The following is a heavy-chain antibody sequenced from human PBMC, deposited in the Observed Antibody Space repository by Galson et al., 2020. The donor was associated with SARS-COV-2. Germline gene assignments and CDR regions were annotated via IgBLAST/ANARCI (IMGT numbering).Heavy chain of an antibody. CDR3: ARDHDVLTGYPSYYFDS. CDR1: GFTFGSHA. D-gene: IGHD3-9*01. Sequence: GGSLRLSCAASGFTFGSHAMHWVRRAPGKGLERVAIISNDGSNKYYADSVKDRFIMSRDNSKNTVFLQMNSLRAEDTAVYYCARDHDVLTGYPSYYFDSWGQGTLVTVSS. V-gene: IGHV3-30*04. CDR2: ISNDGSNK. J-gene: IGHJ4*02.